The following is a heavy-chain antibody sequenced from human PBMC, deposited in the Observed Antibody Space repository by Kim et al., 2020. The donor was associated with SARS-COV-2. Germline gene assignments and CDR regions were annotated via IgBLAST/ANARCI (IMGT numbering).Heavy chain of an antibody. CDR3: TKDLVPGGADY. CDR2: IIWTANAI. V-gene: IGHV3-9*02. CDR1: GFTSNDHG. J-gene: IGHJ4*02. Sequence: GGSLRLSCVASGFTSNDHGTHWVRQTPTKGLEWVACIIWTANAIDYAESVKGRFTVSRDGAGNSLYLQMTSLRVEDTALYYCTKDLVPGGADYWGQETLVTVST. D-gene: IGHD3-16*01.